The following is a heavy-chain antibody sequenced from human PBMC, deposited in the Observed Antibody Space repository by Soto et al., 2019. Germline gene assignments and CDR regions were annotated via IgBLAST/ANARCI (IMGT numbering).Heavy chain of an antibody. D-gene: IGHD2-15*01. V-gene: IGHV1-18*04. CDR3: AREGDIVGLDAFDI. CDR1: GYTFTNYV. J-gene: IGHJ3*02. Sequence: QVQLVQSGAEVKKPGASVKVSCKASGYTFTNYVIDWVRQAPGQGLEWMGWISGYNAKTNYAQKLQGRVTMTTDPATNPAHMERRSLRSDDTAVYYCAREGDIVGLDAFDIWGQGPMVIVSS. CDR2: ISGYNAKT.